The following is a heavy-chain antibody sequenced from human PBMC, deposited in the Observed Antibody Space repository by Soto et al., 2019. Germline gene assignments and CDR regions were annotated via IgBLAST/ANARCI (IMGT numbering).Heavy chain of an antibody. Sequence: ASVKVSCKASGYTFTGYYLHWVRQAPGQGLEWMGWINPNNGGTNFAQKFQGRVTMTRDTSIATAYLDLSSLRSDDTAFYYCSRPLTLGLAVDLWGQGTLVTVSS. CDR1: GYTFTGYY. CDR3: SRPLTLGLAVDL. D-gene: IGHD6-19*01. V-gene: IGHV1-2*02. J-gene: IGHJ5*02. CDR2: INPNNGGT.